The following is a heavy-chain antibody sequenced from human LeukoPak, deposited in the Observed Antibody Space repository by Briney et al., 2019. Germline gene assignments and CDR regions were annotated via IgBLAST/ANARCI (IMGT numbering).Heavy chain of an antibody. D-gene: IGHD5-24*01. CDR3: TRQKNDGGF. CDR1: GFTFSGSA. Sequence: GGSLKLSRAVSGFTFSGSAMHWVRQASGKGLEWVGRIRSKANSYATAYAASVKGRFTISRDDSKNTAYLQMNSLKTEDTAVYYCTRQKNDGGFWGQGTLVTVSS. CDR2: IRSKANSYAT. J-gene: IGHJ4*02. V-gene: IGHV3-73*01.